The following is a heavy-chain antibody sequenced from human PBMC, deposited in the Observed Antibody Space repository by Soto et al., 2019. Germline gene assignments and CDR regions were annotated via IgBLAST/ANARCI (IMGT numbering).Heavy chain of an antibody. CDR1: GFSFSTCA. CDR3: AKHADYQLVSWFDP. CDR2: ISAGGRNT. D-gene: IGHD1-1*01. Sequence: EVQLLESGGGLVQPGGSLRLSCAVSGFSFSTCAMSWVRQSPGKGLEWVSGISAGGRNTYYADSVRSRFTISRDNSKDTLYLQITSLRAEDTAFYYCAKHADYQLVSWFDPWGQGTLVTVSS. V-gene: IGHV3-23*01. J-gene: IGHJ5*02.